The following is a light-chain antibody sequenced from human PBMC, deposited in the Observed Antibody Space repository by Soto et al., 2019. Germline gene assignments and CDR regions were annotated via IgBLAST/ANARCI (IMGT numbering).Light chain of an antibody. CDR3: SSYTPSNTRQIV. Sequence: QSALTQPASVSGSPGQSITISCTGTSSDVGGYNYVSWYQQHPGKAPKFMIYDVSNRPSGVSNRFSGSKSGNTAPLTISGPQAEDGFDYYCSSYTPSNTRQIVFGTGTKLTVL. CDR1: SSDVGGYNY. J-gene: IGLJ1*01. CDR2: DVS. V-gene: IGLV2-14*01.